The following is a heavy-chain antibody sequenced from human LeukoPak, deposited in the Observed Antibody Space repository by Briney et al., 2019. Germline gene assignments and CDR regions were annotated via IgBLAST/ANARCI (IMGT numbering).Heavy chain of an antibody. V-gene: IGHV3-48*01. J-gene: IGHJ3*02. Sequence: TGGSLRLSCAASGFTFSSYSMNWVRQAPGKGLEWDSYISSSGSTIYYADSVKGRFTISRDNSKNTLYLQMNSLRAEDTAVYYCARDRLVLYRQPSDAFDIWGQGTMVTVSS. CDR3: ARDRLVLYRQPSDAFDI. D-gene: IGHD2-8*01. CDR1: GFTFSSYS. CDR2: ISSSGSTI.